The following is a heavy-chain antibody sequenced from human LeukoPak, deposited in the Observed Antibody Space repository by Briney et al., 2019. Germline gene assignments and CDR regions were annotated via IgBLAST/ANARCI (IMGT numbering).Heavy chain of an antibody. J-gene: IGHJ6*04. CDR3: ARASLRYFDWLLGTGMDV. D-gene: IGHD3-9*01. CDR1: GFTFSSYE. Sequence: GGSLRLSCAASGFTFSSYEMNWVRRAPGKGLEWVSCISSSGSTIYYADSVKGRFTISRDNAKNSLYLQMNSLRAEDTAVYYCARASLRYFDWLLGTGMDVWGKGTTVTVSS. V-gene: IGHV3-48*03. CDR2: ISSSGSTI.